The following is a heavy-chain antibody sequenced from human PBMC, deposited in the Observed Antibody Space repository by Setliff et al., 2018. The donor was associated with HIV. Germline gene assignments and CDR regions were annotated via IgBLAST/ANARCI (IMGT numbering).Heavy chain of an antibody. Sequence: ETLSLTCTVFGFSISSGYFWGWIRQPPGKGLEWIGSIHYSGSTYYNPSLKSRVTISVDTSENQFSLKLSSVTAADTAVYYCAREGTTVTLDYWGQGTLVTVSS. D-gene: IGHD4-4*01. CDR3: AREGTTVTLDY. CDR2: IHYSGST. V-gene: IGHV4-38-2*02. CDR1: GFSISSGYF. J-gene: IGHJ4*02.